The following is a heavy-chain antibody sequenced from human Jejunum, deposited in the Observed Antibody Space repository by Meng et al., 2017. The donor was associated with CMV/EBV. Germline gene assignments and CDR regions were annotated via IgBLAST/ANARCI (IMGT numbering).Heavy chain of an antibody. D-gene: IGHD3-10*01. Sequence: GVTIGSDWMAWVRQGPGKGLEWVASMKEDGSEIHYLDSVKRRFTISRDNAKNSMYLQMNTLRVEDTALYYCARGEYELLFGAFDVWGQGTRVTVSS. V-gene: IGHV3-7*01. CDR2: MKEDGSEI. CDR1: GVTIGSDW. J-gene: IGHJ3*01. CDR3: ARGEYELLFGAFDV.